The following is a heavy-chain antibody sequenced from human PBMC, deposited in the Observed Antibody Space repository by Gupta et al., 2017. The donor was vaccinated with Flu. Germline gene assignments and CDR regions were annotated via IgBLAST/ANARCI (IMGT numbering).Heavy chain of an antibody. D-gene: IGHD3-10*01. V-gene: IGHV3-21*01. CDR1: GFTFSSYS. Sequence: EVQLVESGGGLVKPGGSLRLSCAASGFTFSSYSMKWVRQAPGKGLEWVSSISSSSSYIYYADSVKGRFTISRDNAKNSLYLQMNSLRAEDTAVYYCARLYGSGSYPDYWGQGTLVTVSS. J-gene: IGHJ4*02. CDR2: ISSSSSYI. CDR3: ARLYGSGSYPDY.